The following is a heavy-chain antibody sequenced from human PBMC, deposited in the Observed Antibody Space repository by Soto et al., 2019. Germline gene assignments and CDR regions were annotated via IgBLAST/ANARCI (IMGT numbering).Heavy chain of an antibody. J-gene: IGHJ4*02. V-gene: IGHV4-61*01. CDR2: IYYSGTSGST. D-gene: IGHD5-12*01. CDR1: GGSVSSGSYN. CDR3: AGGRWVQLPGY. Sequence: SETLSLTCTVSGGSVSSGSYNWSWIRQPPGKGLEWIGYIYYSGTSGSTNYNPSLKSRVTISVDTSKNQFSLKLTSVTAADTAVYYCAGGRWVQLPGYWGQGMLVTVSS.